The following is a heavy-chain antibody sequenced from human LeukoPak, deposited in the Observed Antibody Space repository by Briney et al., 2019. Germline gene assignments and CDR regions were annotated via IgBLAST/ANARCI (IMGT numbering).Heavy chain of an antibody. D-gene: IGHD1-1*01. Sequence: GGSLRLSCAASGFTFSSYGMHWVRQAPGKGLEWVAVIWYDGSNKYYADSVKGRFTISRDNSKNTLYLQMNSLRAEDTAVYYCARDEYAVGYFDLWGQGTLVTVSS. V-gene: IGHV3-33*01. CDR2: IWYDGSNK. J-gene: IGHJ5*02. CDR1: GFTFSSYG. CDR3: ARDEYAVGYFDL.